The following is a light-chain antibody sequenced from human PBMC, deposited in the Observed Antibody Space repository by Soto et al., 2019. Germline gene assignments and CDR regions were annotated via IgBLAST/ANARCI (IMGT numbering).Light chain of an antibody. CDR1: SSDVGGYNY. CDR2: DVS. CDR3: TSYTSSNTYV. Sequence: QSALTQPASVSGSPGQSITISCTGTSSDVGGYNYVSWYQQHPGKAPKLMIYDVSNRPSGISNRFSGSKSGITSSLTISGLLPEDDADYYCTSYTSSNTYVFGTGTKVTVL. V-gene: IGLV2-14*01. J-gene: IGLJ1*01.